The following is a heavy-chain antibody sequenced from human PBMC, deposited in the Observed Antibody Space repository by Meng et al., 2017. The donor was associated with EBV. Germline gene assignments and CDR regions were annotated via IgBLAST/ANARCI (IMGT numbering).Heavy chain of an antibody. CDR1: GFSLTTCGMG. V-gene: IGHV2-5*02. Sequence: QIHWYEVCPALVKPRLTLTVTWTFAGFSLTTCGMGVGWIRQHPGKPLAWLTLVYWDNDDRYSPFLRNRLSIPEDTSQNQGFLRLTNMDPVDSATYCCAHVAYRRGIGYFDSWGQGILVTVSS. J-gene: IGHJ4*02. D-gene: IGHD3-10*01. CDR2: VYWDNDD. CDR3: AHVAYRRGIGYFDS.